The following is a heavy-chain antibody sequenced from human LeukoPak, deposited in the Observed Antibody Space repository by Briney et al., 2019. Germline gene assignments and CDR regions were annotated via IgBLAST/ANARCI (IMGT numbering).Heavy chain of an antibody. CDR3: ARGEGQAVSAFDY. CDR2: IHYSGST. Sequence: SETLSLTCTVSVGSISSYYWKWIRQPPGKGLEWLGYIHYSGSTKYNPSLESRVTISLDTAKNQFSLRLSSLTAADTAVYYCARGEGQAVSAFDYWGQGMLVTVSS. D-gene: IGHD2-21*02. CDR1: VGSISSYY. V-gene: IGHV4-59*01. J-gene: IGHJ4*02.